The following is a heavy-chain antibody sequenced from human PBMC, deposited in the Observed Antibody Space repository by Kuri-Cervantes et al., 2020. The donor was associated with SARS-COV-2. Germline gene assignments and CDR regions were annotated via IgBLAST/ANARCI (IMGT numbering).Heavy chain of an antibody. CDR1: GFTFSSYS. J-gene: IGHJ6*03. Sequence: GGSLRLSCAASGFTFSSYSMNWVRQAPGKGLEWVSYISSSSSTIYYADSVKGRFTISRDNAKNSLYLQMNSLRAEDTAVYYCAKVKSPFWSDYSHYYMDVWGKGTTVTVSS. V-gene: IGHV3-48*01. D-gene: IGHD3-3*01. CDR3: AKVKSPFWSDYSHYYMDV. CDR2: ISSSSSTI.